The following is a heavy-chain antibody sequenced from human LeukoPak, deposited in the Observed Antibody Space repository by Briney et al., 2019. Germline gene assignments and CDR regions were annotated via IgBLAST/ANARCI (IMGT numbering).Heavy chain of an antibody. CDR2: INSDGSST. D-gene: IGHD2-2*01. CDR3: AREGPGGDIVVVPAALDY. V-gene: IGHV3-74*01. J-gene: IGHJ4*02. CDR1: GFTFSSYW. Sequence: QPGGSLRLSCAASGFTFSSYWMHWVRQAPGKGLVWVSRINSDGSSTSYADSVKGRFTISRDNAKNTLYLQMNSLRAEDTAVYYCAREGPGGDIVVVPAALDYWGQGTLVTVSS.